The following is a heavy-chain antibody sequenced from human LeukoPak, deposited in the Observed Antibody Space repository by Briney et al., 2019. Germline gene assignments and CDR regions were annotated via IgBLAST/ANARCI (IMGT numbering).Heavy chain of an antibody. CDR2: ISYDGSNK. CDR3: ARDVYCSGGSCYSYYFDY. Sequence: RTGGSLRLSCAASGFTFSSYAMHWVRQAPGKGLEWVAVISYDGSNKYYADSVKGRFTISRDNSKNTLYLQMNSLRAEDTAVYYCARDVYCSGGSCYSYYFDYWGQGTLVTVSS. CDR1: GFTFSSYA. J-gene: IGHJ4*02. V-gene: IGHV3-30*04. D-gene: IGHD2-15*01.